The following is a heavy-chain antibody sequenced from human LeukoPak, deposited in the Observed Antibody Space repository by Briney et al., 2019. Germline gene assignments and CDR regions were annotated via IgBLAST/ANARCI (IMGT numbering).Heavy chain of an antibody. J-gene: IGHJ6*03. CDR2: IKHSGST. Sequence: SETLSLTCAVYGGSFSGYYWSWIRQPPGKGLEWIGEIKHSGSTNYNPSLKSRVTISVDTSKNQFSLKLSSVTAADTAVYYCARLNIVVVPAATRNHYYYYMDVWGKGTTVTVSS. CDR3: ARLNIVVVPAATRNHYYYYMDV. CDR1: GGSFSGYY. V-gene: IGHV4-34*01. D-gene: IGHD2-2*01.